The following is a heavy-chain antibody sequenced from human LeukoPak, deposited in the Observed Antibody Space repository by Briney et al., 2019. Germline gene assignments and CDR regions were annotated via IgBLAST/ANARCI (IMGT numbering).Heavy chain of an antibody. J-gene: IGHJ4*02. V-gene: IGHV3-30*03. CDR1: GFTFSSYG. CDR3: ASGSYFTDY. CDR2: ISYDGSNK. D-gene: IGHD3-10*01. Sequence: GGSLRLSCAASGFTFSSYGMHWVRQAPGKGLEWVAVISYDGSNKYYADSVKGRFTMSRDNSKNTLYLQMNSLRAEDTAVYYCASGSYFTDYWGQGTLVTVSS.